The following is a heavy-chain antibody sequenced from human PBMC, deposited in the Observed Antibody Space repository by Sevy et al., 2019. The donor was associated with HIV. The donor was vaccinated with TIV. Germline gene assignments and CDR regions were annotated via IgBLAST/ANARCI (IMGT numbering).Heavy chain of an antibody. J-gene: IGHJ4*02. CDR2: ISSSSSYI. CDR1: GFTFSSYS. Sequence: GGSLRLSCAASGFTFSSYSMNWVRQAPGKGLEWVSSISSSSSYIYYADSVKGRFTIFRDNAKNSLYLQMNSLRAEDTAVYYCAREGSSLWDGYNRGFDYWGQGTLVTVSS. CDR3: AREGSSLWDGYNRGFDY. D-gene: IGHD3-16*02. V-gene: IGHV3-21*01.